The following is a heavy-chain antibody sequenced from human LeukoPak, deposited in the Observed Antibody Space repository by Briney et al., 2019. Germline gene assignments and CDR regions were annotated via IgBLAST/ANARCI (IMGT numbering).Heavy chain of an antibody. CDR1: GFTFSRYW. CDR3: ARWGSELPDDAFDI. J-gene: IGHJ3*02. V-gene: IGHV3-7*01. Sequence: PGGSLRLSCAATGFTFSRYWMSWIRQAPGKGLEWVANIRQDGSEKHYLDSVKGRITISRDNAKNSLYLQMNSLRVEDTAVYFCARWGSELPDDAFDIWGQGTMVTVSP. CDR2: IRQDGSEK. D-gene: IGHD6-25*01.